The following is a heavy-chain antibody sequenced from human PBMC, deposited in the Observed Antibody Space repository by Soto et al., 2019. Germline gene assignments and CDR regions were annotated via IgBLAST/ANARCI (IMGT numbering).Heavy chain of an antibody. V-gene: IGHV4-31*03. D-gene: IGHD2-15*01. Sequence: QVQLQESGPGLVKPSQTLSLTCTVSGGPIRRRGYYWSWIRHRPGEGLEWIGFFYYSGITDYNPSLRSRVTMSADTSRNQVFLNMYSVTAADTAVYYCASSGGPEGDWFDPWGQGTLVTVSS. J-gene: IGHJ5*02. CDR1: GGPIRRRGYY. CDR2: FYYSGIT. CDR3: ASSGGPEGDWFDP.